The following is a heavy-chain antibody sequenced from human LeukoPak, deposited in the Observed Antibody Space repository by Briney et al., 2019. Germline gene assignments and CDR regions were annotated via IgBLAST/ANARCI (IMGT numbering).Heavy chain of an antibody. CDR3: ARDLIGHSGSPN. V-gene: IGHV3-53*01. CDR2: IYSGGST. J-gene: IGHJ4*02. D-gene: IGHD1-26*01. Sequence: GGSLRLSCAASGFTVSSNYMSWVRQAPGKGLEWVSVIYSGGSTFYADSVKGRFTISRDNSKNTLHLQMNNLRAEDTAVYYCARDLIGHSGSPNWGQGTQVTVSS. CDR1: GFTVSSNY.